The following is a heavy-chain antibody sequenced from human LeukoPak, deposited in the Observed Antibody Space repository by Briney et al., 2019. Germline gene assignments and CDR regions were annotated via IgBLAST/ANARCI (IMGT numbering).Heavy chain of an antibody. J-gene: IGHJ4*02. D-gene: IGHD6-13*01. CDR3: TREHSSTWSFDY. CDR1: RFTFSAYS. V-gene: IGHV3-48*02. CDR2: ISGASSVT. Sequence: GGSLRLSCAASRFTFSAYSLNWVRQSPGKGLEWTSYISGASSVTYYADSVKGRFTISRDNNKNSLYLQMDSLRDEDTAVYYCTREHSSTWSFDYWGQGTLVIVSS.